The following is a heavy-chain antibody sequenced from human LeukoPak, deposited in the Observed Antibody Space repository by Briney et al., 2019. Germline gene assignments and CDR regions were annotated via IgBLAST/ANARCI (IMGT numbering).Heavy chain of an antibody. CDR2: IYYSGST. V-gene: IGHV4-59*01. Sequence: PSETLSLTCTVSGGSISSYYWSWIRQPPGKGLEWIGYIYYSGSTNYNPSLKSRVTISVDTSKNQFSLKLSSVTAADTAVYYCARGCSYGLVYFDYWGQGTLVTVSS. CDR3: ARGCSYGLVYFDY. CDR1: GGSISSYY. D-gene: IGHD5-18*01. J-gene: IGHJ4*02.